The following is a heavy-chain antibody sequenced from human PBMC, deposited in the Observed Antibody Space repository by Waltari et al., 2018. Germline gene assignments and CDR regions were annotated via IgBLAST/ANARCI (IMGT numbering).Heavy chain of an antibody. J-gene: IGHJ4*02. CDR2: FYFSVNT. CDR3: ARHRRLLHFDLWNAYRTPFDY. D-gene: IGHD3-3*01. CDR1: GDSISSRGFF. V-gene: IGHV4-39*01. Sequence: QLQLQESGPGLVRPSETLSLTCNVSGDSISSRGFFWGWIRQPPGKGLEWIATFYFSVNTYYHPSLRSRVTISVDKSMNQYSLKLYSVTAADSAVYYCARHRRLLHFDLWNAYRTPFDYWGQGTLVTVSS.